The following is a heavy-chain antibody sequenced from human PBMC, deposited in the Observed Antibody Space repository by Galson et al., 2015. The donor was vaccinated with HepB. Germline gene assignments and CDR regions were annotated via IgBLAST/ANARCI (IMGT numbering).Heavy chain of an antibody. J-gene: IGHJ2*01. V-gene: IGHV3-48*01. D-gene: IGHD1-14*01. CDR2: ISSSSSTL. CDR1: GFTFSSYS. Sequence: SLRLSCAASGFTFSSYSLNWVRQAPGKGLEWVSYISSSSSTLYYADSVKGRFTISRDNAKNSLYLQMNSLRAEDTAVYYCARNPWTEPSGYWYFDLWGRGTLVTVSS. CDR3: ARNPWTEPSGYWYFDL.